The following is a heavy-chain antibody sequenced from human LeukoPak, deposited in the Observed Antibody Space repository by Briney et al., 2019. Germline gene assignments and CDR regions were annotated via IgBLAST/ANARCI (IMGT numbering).Heavy chain of an antibody. Sequence: SVKVSCKASGGTFSSYAISWVRQAPGQGLEWMGGIIPIFGTANYAQKFQGRVTITTDESTSTAYMKLSSLRSEDTAVYYCARDSSGYYYDLFDYWGQGTLVTVSS. D-gene: IGHD3-22*01. V-gene: IGHV1-69*05. CDR3: ARDSSGYYYDLFDY. J-gene: IGHJ4*02. CDR2: IIPIFGTA. CDR1: GGTFSSYA.